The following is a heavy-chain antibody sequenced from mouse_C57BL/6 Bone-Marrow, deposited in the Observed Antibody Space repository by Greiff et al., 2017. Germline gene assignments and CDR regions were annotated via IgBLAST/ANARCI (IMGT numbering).Heavy chain of an antibody. V-gene: IGHV1-74*01. Sequence: QVQLKQPGAELVKPGASVKVSCKASGYTFTSYWMHWVKQRPGQGLEWIGRIHPSDSDTNYNQKFKGKATLTVDKSSSTAYMQLSSLTSEDSAVYYCAILGGSSSYYFDYWGQGTTLTVSS. CDR2: IHPSDSDT. CDR3: AILGGSSSYYFDY. D-gene: IGHD1-1*01. CDR1: GYTFTSYW. J-gene: IGHJ2*01.